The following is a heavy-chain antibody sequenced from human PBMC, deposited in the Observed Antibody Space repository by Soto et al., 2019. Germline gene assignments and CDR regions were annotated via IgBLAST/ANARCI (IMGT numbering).Heavy chain of an antibody. D-gene: IGHD3-10*01. J-gene: IGHJ5*02. CDR3: ARDYSYYFGSGTYSPENWFDP. CDR2: INTANGNT. Sequence: ASVKVSCKTSGYTFAIFAIHWVRQAPGQRLEYMGWINTANGNTKYSQKFQGRLTITRDTSASTAYMELSSLRSEDTALYYCARDYSYYFGSGTYSPENWFDPWGQGTLVTVSS. V-gene: IGHV1-3*04. CDR1: GYTFAIFA.